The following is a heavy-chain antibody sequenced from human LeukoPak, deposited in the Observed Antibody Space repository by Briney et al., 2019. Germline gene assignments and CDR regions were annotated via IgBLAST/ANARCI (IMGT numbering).Heavy chain of an antibody. D-gene: IGHD2/OR15-2a*01. Sequence: SQTLSLTCAISGDSVSNNSTTWNWIRQSPSRGLEWLGRTYYRSKWFNDYAVSVKSRITINPETSKSQFSLQLNSVTPEDTAVYYCARDRNRAFDIWGQGTMVTVSS. CDR1: GDSVSNNSTT. V-gene: IGHV6-1*01. CDR3: ARDRNRAFDI. J-gene: IGHJ3*02. CDR2: TYYRSKWFN.